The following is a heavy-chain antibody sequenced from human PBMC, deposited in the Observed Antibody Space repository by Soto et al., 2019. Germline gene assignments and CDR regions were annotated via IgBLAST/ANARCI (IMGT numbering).Heavy chain of an antibody. D-gene: IGHD3-22*01. CDR3: ARNEGDSIVTWFDP. CDR1: GGSISSGGYS. V-gene: IGHV4-30-2*01. CDR2: IYHSGST. J-gene: IGHJ5*02. Sequence: TLSLTCAVSGGSISSGGYSWSWIRQPPGKGLEWIGYIYHSGSTYYNPSLKSRVTISVDRSKNQFSLKLSSVTAADTAVYYCARNEGDSIVTWFDPWGQGTLVTVSS.